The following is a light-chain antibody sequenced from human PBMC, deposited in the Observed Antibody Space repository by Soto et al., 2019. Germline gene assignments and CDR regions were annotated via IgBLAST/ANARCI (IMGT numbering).Light chain of an antibody. J-gene: IGKJ4*01. CDR2: GAS. CDR1: HSVTSTY. Sequence: EIVLTQSPGTLSLSPGERATLSCRASHSVTSTYLAWYQQKPGQAPRLLIYGASSRATGIPDRFSGSGSGTDFTLTISRLEPEDFAVYDWQQYSSSPLTFGGGTKVEIK. CDR3: QQYSSSPLT. V-gene: IGKV3-20*01.